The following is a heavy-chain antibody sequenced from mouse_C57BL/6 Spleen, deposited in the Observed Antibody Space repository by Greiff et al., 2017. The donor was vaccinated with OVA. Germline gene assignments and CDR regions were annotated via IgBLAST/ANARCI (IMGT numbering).Heavy chain of an antibody. Sequence: VKPGASVKMSCKASGYTFTDYNMHWVKQSHGKSLEWIGYINPNNGGTSYNQKFKGKATLTVNKSSSTAYMELRSLTSEDSAVYYCARREDGPWFAYWGQGTLVTVSA. V-gene: IGHV1-22*01. CDR2: INPNNGGT. J-gene: IGHJ3*01. CDR3: ARREDGPWFAY. D-gene: IGHD2-3*01. CDR1: GYTFTDYN.